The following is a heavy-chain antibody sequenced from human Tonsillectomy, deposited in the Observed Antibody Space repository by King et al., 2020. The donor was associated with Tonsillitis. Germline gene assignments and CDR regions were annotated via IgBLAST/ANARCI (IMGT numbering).Heavy chain of an antibody. J-gene: IGHJ4*02. CDR1: GGSISSSSYY. V-gene: IGHV4-39*07. CDR3: ARLSPYYYDSSSYGDFDY. D-gene: IGHD3-22*01. Sequence: LQLQESGPGLVKPSETLSLTCTVSGGSISSSSYYWGWIRQPPGKGLEWIGSIYYSGSTYYHPSLKSRVTISVDTSRNQFSLKLSSVTAADTAVYYCARLSPYYYDSSSYGDFDYWGQGTLVTVSS. CDR2: IYYSGST.